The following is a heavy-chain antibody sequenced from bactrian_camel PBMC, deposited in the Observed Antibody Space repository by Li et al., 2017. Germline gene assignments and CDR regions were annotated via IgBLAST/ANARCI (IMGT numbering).Heavy chain of an antibody. V-gene: IGHV3-1*01. CDR2: IVRSDGTT. CDR1: GFTFDDAD. CDR3: AARLSYSANWMLPETYDI. D-gene: IGHD8*01. J-gene: IGHJ4*01. Sequence: DVQLVESGGGSVQAGEALRLSCTGTGFTFDDADMTWFRQAPGPGSDCEFVSIVRSDGTTHYSESVKDRFTSSRDNAKKTTYLRMNALKVEDTAMYYCAARLSYSANWMLPETYDIWGQGTQVTVS.